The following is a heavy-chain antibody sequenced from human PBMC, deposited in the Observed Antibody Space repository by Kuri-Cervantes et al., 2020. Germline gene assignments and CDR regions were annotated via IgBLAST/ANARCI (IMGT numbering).Heavy chain of an antibody. V-gene: IGHV3-74*03. CDR3: ASLMSSSYFDY. J-gene: IGHJ4*02. CDR1: GFTFGGYW. CDR2: INGDGSNT. D-gene: IGHD6-6*01. Sequence: GGSLRLSCAASGFTFGGYWMNWVRQTPGNGLVWVSFINGDGSNTMYADSVKGRFTISRDNSQNTLYLQMNSLRVEDTAIYYCASLMSSSYFDYWGQGILVTVSS.